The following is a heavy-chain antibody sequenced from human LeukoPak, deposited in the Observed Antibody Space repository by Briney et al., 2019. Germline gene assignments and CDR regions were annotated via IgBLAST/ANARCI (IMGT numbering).Heavy chain of an antibody. J-gene: IGHJ4*02. CDR2: IYYSGST. V-gene: IGHV4-30-4*02. D-gene: IGHD5-12*01. CDR1: GGSISSGDYY. Sequence: SETLSLTCTVSGGSISSGDYYWSWIRQPPGTGLEWIGYIYYSGSTYYNPSLKSRVTISVDTSKNQFSLKLSSVTAADTAVYYCARSSGYSGYDFVLDWGQGTLVTVSS. CDR3: ARSSGYSGYDFVLD.